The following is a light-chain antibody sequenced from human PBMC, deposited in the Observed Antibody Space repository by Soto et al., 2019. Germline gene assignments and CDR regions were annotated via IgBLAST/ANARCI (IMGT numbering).Light chain of an antibody. CDR3: CSYTSRTTYV. CDR1: ASDVGGYNY. CDR2: AVS. V-gene: IGLV2-14*01. J-gene: IGLJ1*01. Sequence: QSVLTQPASVSGSPGQSITISCTVTASDVGGYNYVSWYQQHPGKAPKLMIHAVSNRPSGISSRFSGSKSGNTASLTISGLQSEDEADYFCCSYTSRTTYVFGTGTKVTVL.